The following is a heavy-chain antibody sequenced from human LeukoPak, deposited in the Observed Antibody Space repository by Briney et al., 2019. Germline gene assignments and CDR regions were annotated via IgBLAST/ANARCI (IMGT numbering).Heavy chain of an antibody. J-gene: IGHJ6*02. CDR3: ARVGEPLAVYYYGMDV. CDR1: GFTFSSYG. Sequence: PGGSLRLSCAASGFTFSSYGMHWVRQAPGKGLVWVAVIWYDGSNKYYADSVRGRFTISRDNSKNTLYLQMNSLRAEDTAVYYCARVGEPLAVYYYGMDVWGQGTTVTVSS. V-gene: IGHV3-33*01. D-gene: IGHD3-16*01. CDR2: IWYDGSNK.